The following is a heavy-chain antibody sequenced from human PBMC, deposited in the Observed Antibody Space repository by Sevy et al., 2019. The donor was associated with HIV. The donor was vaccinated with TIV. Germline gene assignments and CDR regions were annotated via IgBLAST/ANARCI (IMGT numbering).Heavy chain of an antibody. V-gene: IGHV1-18*01. CDR2: ISAYNGNA. CDR3: ARDRGEVIISARWGYFDY. CDR1: GYIFTRYP. Sequence: ASVKVSCKASGYIFTRYPISWVRQAPGQGLEWMGWISAYNGNANYEQNFQGRVTMTTDTSTSTAYMELRSLRSDDTAVYYCARDRGEVIISARWGYFDYWGQGTLVTVSS. J-gene: IGHJ4*02. D-gene: IGHD6-6*01.